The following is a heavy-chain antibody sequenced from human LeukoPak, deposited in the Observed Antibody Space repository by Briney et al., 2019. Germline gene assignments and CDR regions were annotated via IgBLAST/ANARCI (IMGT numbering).Heavy chain of an antibody. J-gene: IGHJ6*02. CDR3: AATPGYCGGTGCYRETYYYYGMDV. CDR2: IVVGSGNT. CDR1: GSNFTCSA. Sequence: GTSVKVSCKASGSNFTCSAMQWVRQARGQRLEWIGWIVVGSGNTNYAQRFQERVTITRDMSSSTTYMELSSLRSEDTAVYYCAATPGYCGGTGCYRETYYYYGMDVWGQGTTVTVSS. D-gene: IGHD2-15*01. V-gene: IGHV1-58*02.